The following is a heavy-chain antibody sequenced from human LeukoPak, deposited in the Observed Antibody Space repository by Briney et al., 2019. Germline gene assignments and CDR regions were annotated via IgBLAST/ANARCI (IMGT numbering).Heavy chain of an antibody. J-gene: IGHJ4*02. V-gene: IGHV3-21*01. CDR1: GFTFSSYS. Sequence: GGSLRLSCAASGFTFSSYSMNWVRQAPGKGLEWVSSISSSSSYIYYADSVKGRFTISRDNAKNSLYLQMNSLRAEDTAVYYCARIVSVYDILTGYSDYWGQGTLVTVSS. CDR3: ARIVSVYDILTGYSDY. CDR2: ISSSSSYI. D-gene: IGHD3-9*01.